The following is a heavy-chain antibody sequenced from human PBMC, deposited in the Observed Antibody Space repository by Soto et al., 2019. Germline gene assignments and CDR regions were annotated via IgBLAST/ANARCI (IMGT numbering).Heavy chain of an antibody. J-gene: IGHJ6*02. CDR2: ISYDGSNK. CDR1: GFTFSSYG. Sequence: PGGSLRLSCASSGFTFSSYGMHWVRQPPGKGLEWVAVISYDGSNKYYADSVKGRFTISRDNSKNTLYLQMNSLRAEDTAVYYCAKVRSFPALLRYFDWSESYYYYYGMDVWGQGTTVTVSS. D-gene: IGHD3-9*01. V-gene: IGHV3-30*18. CDR3: AKVRSFPALLRYFDWSESYYYYYGMDV.